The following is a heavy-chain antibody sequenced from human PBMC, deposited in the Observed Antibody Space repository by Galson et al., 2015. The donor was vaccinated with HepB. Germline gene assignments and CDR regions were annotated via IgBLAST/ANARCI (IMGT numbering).Heavy chain of an antibody. Sequence: SVKVSCKASGYTFPAYFIHWVRQAPGQGLEWMGRINPNSGGSRYAQKFQGRVSMTTDTSINTTYLEVNRLESDDTAVYFCARGLDGYNYQFFYYLDLWGKGATVIVSS. J-gene: IGHJ6*03. CDR1: GYTFPAYF. V-gene: IGHV1-2*06. CDR2: INPNSGGS. D-gene: IGHD5-24*01. CDR3: ARGLDGYNYQFFYYLDL.